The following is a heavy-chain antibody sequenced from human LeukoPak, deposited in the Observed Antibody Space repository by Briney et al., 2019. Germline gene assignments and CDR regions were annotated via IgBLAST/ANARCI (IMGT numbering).Heavy chain of an antibody. CDR3: AKDFDYVVDY. CDR2: INSYNGDT. V-gene: IGHV1-18*01. D-gene: IGHD3-9*01. Sequence: ASVKVSCKTSGYTFTSYGINWVRQAPGQGLEWMGWINSYNGDTHYAQKFQGRVTMTTDTSTSTAFLGLRSLKSDDTALYYCAKDFDYVVDYWGQGTLVTVSS. J-gene: IGHJ4*02. CDR1: GYTFTSYG.